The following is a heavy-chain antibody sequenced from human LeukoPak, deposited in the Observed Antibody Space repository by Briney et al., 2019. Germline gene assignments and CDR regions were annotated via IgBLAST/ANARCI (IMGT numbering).Heavy chain of an antibody. J-gene: IGHJ4*02. CDR2: ISAYNGNT. D-gene: IGHD1-26*01. CDR3: ARGGYDQWDLSRFAFAY. V-gene: IGHV1-18*01. CDR1: GYPFISYR. Sequence: ASVKVSCKASGYPFISYRLSCVRQAPGQGLEWMGWISAYNGNTNYAQKLQGRVTMTTDTSTSTAYMELRSLRSDDTAVYYCARGGYDQWDLSRFAFAYWGQGTLVTVSS.